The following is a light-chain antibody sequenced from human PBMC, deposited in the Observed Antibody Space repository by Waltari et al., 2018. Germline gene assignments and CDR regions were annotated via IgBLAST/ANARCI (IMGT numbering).Light chain of an antibody. Sequence: EIVLTQSPGTLSLSPGERATLSCRASQSVSRALAWYQQKPGQAPRLLIYAASTRATGVPDRFSGSGSGTDFSLTISRLDPEDFAVYYCQHYVNLPVTFGQGTKVEIK. V-gene: IGKV3-20*01. CDR2: AAS. CDR1: QSVSRA. J-gene: IGKJ1*01. CDR3: QHYVNLPVT.